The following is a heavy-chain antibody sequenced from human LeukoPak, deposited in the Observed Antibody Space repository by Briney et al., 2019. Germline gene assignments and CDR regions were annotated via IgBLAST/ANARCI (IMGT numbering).Heavy chain of an antibody. D-gene: IGHD3-22*01. CDR3: VRSAYLDSSGYYFDF. J-gene: IGHJ4*02. CDR1: GFTFDAYA. V-gene: IGHV3-23*01. CDR2: LTNTGGTK. Sequence: GGSLRLSCTASGFTFDAYAMNWVRQAPGKGLEWVSGLTNTGGTKYYADSVKGRFSISRDNSKITVSLQMNSLSADDTAVYYCVRSAYLDSSGYYFDFWGQGTLVTVSS.